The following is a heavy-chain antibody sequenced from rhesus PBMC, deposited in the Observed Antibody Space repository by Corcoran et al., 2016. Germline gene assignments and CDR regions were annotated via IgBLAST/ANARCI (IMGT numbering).Heavy chain of an antibody. J-gene: IGHJ5-2*02. CDR1: GFTFSSYY. Sequence: EVQLVESGGGLVQPGGSLRLSCAASGFTFSSYYMYWVRQAPGKGLEWSSAINTGGGSTYYADSVKGRFTISRDNSKNTLSLQMNSLRAEDTAVYYCAQEYSNYNSLDVWGRGVLVTVSS. CDR3: AQEYSNYNSLDV. V-gene: IGHV3S25*01. D-gene: IGHD4-23*01. CDR2: INTGGGST.